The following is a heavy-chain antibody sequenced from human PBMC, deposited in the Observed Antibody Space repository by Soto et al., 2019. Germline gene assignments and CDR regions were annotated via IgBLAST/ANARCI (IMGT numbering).Heavy chain of an antibody. CDR2: ISSSSSYI. Sequence: GGSLRLSCAASGFTFSSYSMNWVLQAPGKGLEWVSSISSSSSYIYYADSVKGRFTISRDNAKNSLYLQMNSLRAEDTAVYYCARADPFNYYDSSGPTDYWGQGTLVTVSS. CDR3: ARADPFNYYDSSGPTDY. D-gene: IGHD3-22*01. V-gene: IGHV3-21*01. J-gene: IGHJ4*02. CDR1: GFTFSSYS.